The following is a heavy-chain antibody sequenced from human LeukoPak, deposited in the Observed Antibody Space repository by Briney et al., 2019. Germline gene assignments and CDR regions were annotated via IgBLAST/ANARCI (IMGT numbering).Heavy chain of an antibody. CDR3: ARGAYYYED. J-gene: IGHJ4*02. Sequence: AGGSLRLSCAASGFTFSSHSMNWVRQAPGKGLEWVSYISSSSTIYYADSVKGRFTISRDNAKNSLYLQMNSLRAEDTAVYYCARGAYYYEDWGQGTLVTASS. CDR1: GFTFSSHS. D-gene: IGHD3-22*01. CDR2: ISSSSTI. V-gene: IGHV3-48*01.